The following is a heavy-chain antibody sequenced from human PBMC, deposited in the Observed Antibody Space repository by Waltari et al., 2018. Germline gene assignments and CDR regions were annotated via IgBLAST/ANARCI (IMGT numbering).Heavy chain of an antibody. D-gene: IGHD2-2*01. CDR2: IYSGGST. J-gene: IGHJ4*02. Sequence: VQLVQSGAEVKKPGSSVKVSCKASGGPFSSYATSWVRQAPGQGLEWVSVIYSGGSTYYADSLKGRFTISRDNSKNTLYLQMNSLRAEDTAVYYCAKEGQLLWYYFDYWGQGTLVTVSS. V-gene: IGHV3-23*03. CDR3: AKEGQLLWYYFDY. CDR1: GGPFSSYA.